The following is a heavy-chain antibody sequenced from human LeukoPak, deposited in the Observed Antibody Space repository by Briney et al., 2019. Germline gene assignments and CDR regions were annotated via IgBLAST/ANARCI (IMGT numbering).Heavy chain of an antibody. CDR3: ARGYGDYFDY. V-gene: IGHV4-59*01. J-gene: IGHJ4*02. D-gene: IGHD4-17*01. CDR1: GGSISSYY. CDR2: IYYSGST. Sequence: SETLSLTCTVSGGSISSYYWTWIRQPPGKGLEWIGYIYYSGSTNYNPSLKSRVTISVDTSKNQFSLKLSSVTAADTAVYYCARGYGDYFDYWGQGTLVTVS.